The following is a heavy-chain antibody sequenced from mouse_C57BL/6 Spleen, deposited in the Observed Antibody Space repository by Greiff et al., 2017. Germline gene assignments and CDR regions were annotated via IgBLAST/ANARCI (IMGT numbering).Heavy chain of an antibody. CDR1: GYTFTSYW. Sequence: QVQLQQPGPELVKPGASVKLSCKASGYTFTSYWMNWVKQRPGQGLEWIGNINPSNGGTNYNEKFKSKATLTVDKSSSTAYMQLSSLRSEDSAVYDYARRETWYAMDYWGQGTSVTVSS. V-gene: IGHV1-53*01. J-gene: IGHJ4*01. CDR2: INPSNGGT. CDR3: ARRETWYAMDY.